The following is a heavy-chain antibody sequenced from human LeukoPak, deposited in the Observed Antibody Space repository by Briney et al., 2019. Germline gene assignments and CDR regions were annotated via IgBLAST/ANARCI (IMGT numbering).Heavy chain of an antibody. V-gene: IGHV3-48*03. J-gene: IGHJ4*02. D-gene: IGHD3-10*01. CDR3: ARLWLGGPFDS. Sequence: GGSLRLSCAASGFAFSEYEMNWVRQAPGKGLEWISDISSGSSTTYYADSVKGRFTISRDNTKNSLYLQMNSLRAEDTAVYYCARLWLGGPFDSWGQGILVTVSS. CDR2: ISSGSSTT. CDR1: GFAFSEYE.